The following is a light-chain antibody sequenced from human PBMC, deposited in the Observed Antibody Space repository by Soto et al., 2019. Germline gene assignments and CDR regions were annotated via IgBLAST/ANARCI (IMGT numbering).Light chain of an antibody. CDR3: QQYGSSPLYT. Sequence: EIVLTQSPGTLSLSPGERATLSCRASQSVSSSSLAWYQQKPGQAPRLLIYGASSRATGIPDRFSGSGSGTDLTLTISSLEPEDFAVYYCQQYGSSPLYTFGQGTNLEIK. J-gene: IGKJ2*01. CDR1: QSVSSSS. V-gene: IGKV3-20*01. CDR2: GAS.